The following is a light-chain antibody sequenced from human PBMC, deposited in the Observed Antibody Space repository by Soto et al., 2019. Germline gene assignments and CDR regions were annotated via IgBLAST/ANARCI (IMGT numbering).Light chain of an antibody. Sequence: EIVVTQSPATLSVSPGERATLSCRASQSVSSNLAWYQQKPGQAPRLLIYGASTRATGIPARFSGSGSGTEFTLTISSLQSEDFAVYYCQQYNNWPLTSGGGTKVEIK. CDR2: GAS. J-gene: IGKJ4*01. CDR1: QSVSSN. CDR3: QQYNNWPLT. V-gene: IGKV3-15*01.